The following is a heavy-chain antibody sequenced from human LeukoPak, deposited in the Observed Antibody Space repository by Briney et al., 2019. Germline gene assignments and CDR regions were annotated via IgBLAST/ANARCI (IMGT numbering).Heavy chain of an antibody. CDR3: ATSMVRGLMPYYYYAMDV. CDR1: GFTFRMYA. D-gene: IGHD3-10*01. CDR2: VSGGVGST. J-gene: IGHJ6*02. V-gene: IGHV3-23*01. Sequence: GGSLRLSCAASGFTFRMYAMTWVRQAPGKGLEWVATVSGGVGSTYYADYVKGRFTISRDNSKNTVYLQLNSLRADDTAVFYCATSMVRGLMPYYYYAMDVWGQGTTVTVSS.